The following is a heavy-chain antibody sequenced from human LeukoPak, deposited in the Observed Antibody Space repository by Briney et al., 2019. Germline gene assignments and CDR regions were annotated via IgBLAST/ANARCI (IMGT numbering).Heavy chain of an antibody. Sequence: ASVKVSCKASGGTFSSYAISWVRQAPGQGLEWMEGIIPIFGTANYAQKFQGRVTITTDESTSTAYMELSSLRSEDTAVYYCARVPAHNWNYGYPLNWFDPWGQGTLVTVSS. J-gene: IGHJ5*02. CDR1: GGTFSSYA. V-gene: IGHV1-69*05. CDR3: ARVPAHNWNYGYPLNWFDP. CDR2: IIPIFGTA. D-gene: IGHD1-7*01.